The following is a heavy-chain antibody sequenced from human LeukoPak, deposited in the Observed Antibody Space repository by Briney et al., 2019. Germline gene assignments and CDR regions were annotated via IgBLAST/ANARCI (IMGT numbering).Heavy chain of an antibody. CDR1: GYIFTSYY. Sequence: ASVKVSCKASGYIFTSYYLHWVRQAPRQGLEWMGIINPSGDSTRYAQKFQGRLTMTRDTSTSTIYMELSSLKSEDTAVYYCARVHGPGYGMDVWGQGATVTVSS. CDR2: INPSGDST. CDR3: ARVHGPGYGMDV. D-gene: IGHD7-27*01. V-gene: IGHV1-46*01. J-gene: IGHJ6*02.